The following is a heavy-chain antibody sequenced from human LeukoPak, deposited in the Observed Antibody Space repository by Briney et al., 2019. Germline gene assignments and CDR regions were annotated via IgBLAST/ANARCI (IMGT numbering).Heavy chain of an antibody. CDR2: ISSSGNTI. D-gene: IGHD4/OR15-4a*01. J-gene: IGHJ6*04. Sequence: GGSLRLSCAASGFTFSDFYMHWIRQAPGKGLEWLAYISSSGNTIYYADSVKGRLTISRDNAKNSLFLQMNSLRAEDTAVYYCVRHDYGGFGVWGKGTSVAVFS. CDR3: VRHDYGGFGV. V-gene: IGHV3-11*04. CDR1: GFTFSDFY.